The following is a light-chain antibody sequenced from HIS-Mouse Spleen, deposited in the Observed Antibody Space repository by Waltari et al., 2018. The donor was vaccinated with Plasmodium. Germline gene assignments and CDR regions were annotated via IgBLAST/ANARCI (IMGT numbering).Light chain of an antibody. CDR2: GVS. V-gene: IGLV2-8*01. J-gene: IGLJ2*01. Sequence: QSALTQPPSASGSPGQSVTIPCTGSSSDVGGYKYVPWYQQHPGKAPKLMIYGVSKRPSGVPDRFSGSKSGNTASLTVSGLQAEDEADYYCSSYAGSNNLVFGGGTKLTVL. CDR1: SSDVGGYKY. CDR3: SSYAGSNNLV.